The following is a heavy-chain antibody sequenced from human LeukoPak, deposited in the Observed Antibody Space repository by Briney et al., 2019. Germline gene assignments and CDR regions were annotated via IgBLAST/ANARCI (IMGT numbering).Heavy chain of an antibody. CDR1: GGSFSGYY. CDR3: ARAYGRVVNFDY. V-gene: IGHV4-34*01. D-gene: IGHD4-17*01. CDR2: INHSGST. Sequence: SETLSLTCAVYGGSFSGYYWSWIRQPPGKGLEWIGEINHSGSTNYNPSLKSRVTMSVDTSKNQFSLKLSSVTAADTAVYYCARAYGRVVNFDYWGQGTLVTVSS. J-gene: IGHJ4*02.